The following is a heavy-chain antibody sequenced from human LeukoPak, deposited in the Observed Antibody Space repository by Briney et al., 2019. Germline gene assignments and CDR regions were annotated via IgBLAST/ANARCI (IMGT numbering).Heavy chain of an antibody. V-gene: IGHV4-34*01. D-gene: IGHD3-22*01. CDR1: GGSFSGYY. CDR2: INHSGST. CDR3: ARGPPIDYYDSSGYYYVFDY. J-gene: IGHJ4*02. Sequence: SETLSLTCAVYGGSFSGYYWSWIRHLPGKGLEWIGEINHSGSTNYNPSLKSRVTILVDTSKNQFSLNLSSVTAADTAVYYCARGPPIDYYDSSGYYYVFDYWGQGTLVTVSS.